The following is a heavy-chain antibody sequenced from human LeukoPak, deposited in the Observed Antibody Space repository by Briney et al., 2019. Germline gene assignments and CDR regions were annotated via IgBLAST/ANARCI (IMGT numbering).Heavy chain of an antibody. CDR1: GGSISSSSYY. J-gene: IGHJ3*02. CDR3: ARHEGITMIVVSRGDAFDI. Sequence: PSETLSLTCTVSGGSISSSSYYWGWIRQPPGKGLEWIGSIYYSGSTYYNPSLKSRVTIPVDTSKNQFSLKLSSVTAADTAVYYCARHEGITMIVVSRGDAFDIWGQGTMVTVSS. CDR2: IYYSGST. D-gene: IGHD3-22*01. V-gene: IGHV4-39*01.